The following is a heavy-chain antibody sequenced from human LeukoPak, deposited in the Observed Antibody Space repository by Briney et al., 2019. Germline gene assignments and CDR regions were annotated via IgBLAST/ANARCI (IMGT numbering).Heavy chain of an antibody. Sequence: GRSLRLSCAASGFTFSSYAMHWVRQAPGKGLEWVAVISYDGSNKYYADSVKGRFTISRDNSKNTLYLQTNSLRAEDTAVYYCARDRGYYDSSGHDYWGQGTLVTVSS. CDR3: ARDRGYYDSSGHDY. CDR1: GFTFSSYA. CDR2: ISYDGSNK. D-gene: IGHD3-22*01. J-gene: IGHJ4*02. V-gene: IGHV3-30-3*01.